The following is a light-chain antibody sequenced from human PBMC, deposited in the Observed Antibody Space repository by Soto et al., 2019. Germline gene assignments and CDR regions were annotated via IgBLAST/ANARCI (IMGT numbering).Light chain of an antibody. J-gene: IGKJ2*01. CDR1: QSIRRW. V-gene: IGKV1-5*01. CDR3: HTYNSYSLHT. CDR2: AAF. Sequence: DSQMTQSPSTLSASIGDRVTITRRVSQSIRRWLAWYQQKPGRASKLLMYAAFSLQIGVPSGFSGSASGTDFTLTISSLQPDDCATYYCHTYNSYSLHTFGQGTKVDI.